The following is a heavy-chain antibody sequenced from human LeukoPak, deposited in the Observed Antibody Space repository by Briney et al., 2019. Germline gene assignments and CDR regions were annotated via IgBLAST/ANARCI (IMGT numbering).Heavy chain of an antibody. CDR2: ISSTSSYI. V-gene: IGHV3-21*01. D-gene: IGHD3-10*01. CDR3: ARDWAGSSYDY. J-gene: IGHJ4*02. CDR1: GFTFSSYS. Sequence: GGSLRLSCAASGFTFSSYSIHWVRQTPGKGLGWVSSISSTSSYIYYADSVKGRFTISRDNAKNTVYLQMKSLRAEDTAVYYCARDWAGSSYDYWGQGTLVTVSS.